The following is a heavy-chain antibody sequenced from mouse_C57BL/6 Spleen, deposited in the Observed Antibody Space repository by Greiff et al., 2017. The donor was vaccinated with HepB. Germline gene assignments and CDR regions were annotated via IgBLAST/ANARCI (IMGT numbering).Heavy chain of an antibody. J-gene: IGHJ2*01. CDR2: IDPSDSET. CDR1: GYTFTSYW. CDR3: ARQGLYDSHFDY. V-gene: IGHV1-52*01. D-gene: IGHD2-3*01. Sequence: QVQLQQPGAELVRPGSSVKLSCKASGYTFTSYWMHWVKQRPIQGLEWIGNIDPSDSETHYNQKFKDKATLTVDKSSSTAYMQLSSLTSADSAVYYCARQGLYDSHFDYWGQGTTLTVSS.